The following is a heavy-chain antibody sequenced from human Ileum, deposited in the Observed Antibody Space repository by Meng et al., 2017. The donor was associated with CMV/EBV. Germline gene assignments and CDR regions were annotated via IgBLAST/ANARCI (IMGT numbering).Heavy chain of an antibody. V-gene: IGHV3-23*01. CDR1: GFTFSSYA. CDR2: VSRRGETT. CDR3: AKTIFDSVKSGLGV. D-gene: IGHD3-3*01. Sequence: GGSLRLSCAASGFTFSSYAMSWVRQAPGKGLEWVSDVSRRGETTYSADSVKGRFSVSRDNSKNMVFLQMTSLTAEDTAIYYCAKTIFDSVKSGLGVWGQGTTVTVSS. J-gene: IGHJ6*02.